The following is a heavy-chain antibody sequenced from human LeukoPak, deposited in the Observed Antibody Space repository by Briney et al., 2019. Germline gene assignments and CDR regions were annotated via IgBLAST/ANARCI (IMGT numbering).Heavy chain of an antibody. V-gene: IGHV3-7*01. CDR2: IKEDGSEK. CDR1: EFTVSVNY. Sequence: GGSLRLSCAASEFTVSVNYMSWVRQAPGKGLEWVANIKEDGSEKYYVESVKGRFIISRDNTKNSLYLQMSSLRAEDTAVYYCAKGVSKNPWGQGTLVTVSS. J-gene: IGHJ5*02. CDR3: AKGVSKNP.